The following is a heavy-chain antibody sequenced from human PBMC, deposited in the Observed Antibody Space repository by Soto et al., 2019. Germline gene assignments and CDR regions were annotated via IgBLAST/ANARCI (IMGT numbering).Heavy chain of an antibody. V-gene: IGHV4-59*08. CDR1: GGSISSYY. J-gene: IGHJ2*01. CDR3: ARRVVVTDPISWYFDL. Sequence: PPETLSLTCTFSGGSISSYYWSWIRQPPGKGQEWIGYIYYSGSTNYNPSLKSRVTISVDTSKYQFSLKLSSVTAADTALYYCARRVVVTDPISWYFDLWGRGTLVTVSS. D-gene: IGHD2-21*02. CDR2: IYYSGST.